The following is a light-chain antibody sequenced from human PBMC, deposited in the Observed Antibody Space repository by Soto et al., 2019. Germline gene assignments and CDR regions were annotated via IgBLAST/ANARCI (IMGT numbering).Light chain of an antibody. Sequence: EIVLTQSPGTLSLSPGERATLSCRASQSITNNFLAWYQQKPGQVPRLLVYAASTRASDVEGRFSGSGSGTDFTLTISRLEAEDFAVYYCQQYGGSPPYTFGQGTKLEIK. J-gene: IGKJ2*01. CDR1: QSITNNF. V-gene: IGKV3-20*01. CDR2: AAS. CDR3: QQYGGSPPYT.